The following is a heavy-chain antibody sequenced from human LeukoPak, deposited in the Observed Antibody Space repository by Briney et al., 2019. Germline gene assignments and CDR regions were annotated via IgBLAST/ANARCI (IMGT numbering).Heavy chain of an antibody. Sequence: ASVKVSCKASGYTFTGYYMRWVRQAPGQGLEWMGWINPNSGGTNYAQKFQGRVTMTRDTSISTAYMELRSLRSDDTAVYYCARVMVVGASAFDYWGQGTLVTVSS. D-gene: IGHD1-26*01. CDR1: GYTFTGYY. CDR3: ARVMVVGASAFDY. CDR2: INPNSGGT. J-gene: IGHJ4*02. V-gene: IGHV1-2*02.